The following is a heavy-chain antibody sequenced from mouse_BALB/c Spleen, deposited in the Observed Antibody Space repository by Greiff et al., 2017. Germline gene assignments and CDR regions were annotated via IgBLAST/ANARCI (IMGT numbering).Heavy chain of an antibody. CDR1: GFTFSDYY. CDR3: ARGLGRAYFDY. D-gene: IGHD4-1*01. V-gene: IGHV5-4*02. CDR2: ISDGGSYT. J-gene: IGHJ2*01. Sequence: EVKLMESGGGLVKPGGSLKLSCAASGFTFSDYYMYWVRQTPEKRLEWVATISDGGSYTYYPDSVKGRFTISRDNAKNNLYLQMSSLKSEDTAMYYCARGLGRAYFDYWGQGTTLTVSS.